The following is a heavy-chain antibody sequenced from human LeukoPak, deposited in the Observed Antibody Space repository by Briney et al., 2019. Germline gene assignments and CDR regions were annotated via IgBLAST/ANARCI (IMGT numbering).Heavy chain of an antibody. CDR1: GYTFTSYY. Sequence: ASVKVSCKASGYTFTSYYMHWARQAPGQGLEWMGIINPSGGSTSYAQKFQGRVTMTRDMSTSTVYMELSSLRSEDTAVYYCARERSAVVPAAADYYYMDVWGKGTTVTVSS. CDR3: ARERSAVVPAAADYYYMDV. V-gene: IGHV1-46*01. CDR2: INPSGGST. D-gene: IGHD2-2*01. J-gene: IGHJ6*03.